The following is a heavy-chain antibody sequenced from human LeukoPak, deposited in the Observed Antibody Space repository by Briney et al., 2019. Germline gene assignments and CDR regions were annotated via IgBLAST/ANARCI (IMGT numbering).Heavy chain of an antibody. J-gene: IGHJ4*02. Sequence: SETLSLTCAVYGGSFSGYYWSWIRQPPGKGLEWIGEINHSGSTNYNPSLKSRVTISVDTSKNQFSLKLSSVTAADTAGYYCARDWGYRYGEFDYWGQGNLVTVSS. CDR2: INHSGST. D-gene: IGHD5-18*01. CDR3: ARDWGYRYGEFDY. CDR1: GGSFSGYY. V-gene: IGHV4-34*01.